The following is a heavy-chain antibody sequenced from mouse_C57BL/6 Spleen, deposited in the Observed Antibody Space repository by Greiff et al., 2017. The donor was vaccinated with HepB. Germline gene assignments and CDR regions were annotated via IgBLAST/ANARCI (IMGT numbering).Heavy chain of an antibody. J-gene: IGHJ3*01. CDR2: IDPSDSYT. D-gene: IGHD4-1*01. CDR1: GYTFTSYW. V-gene: IGHV1-50*01. Sequence: QVQLQQPGAELVKPGASVKLSCKASGYTFTSYWMQWVKQRPGQGLEWIGEIDPSDSYTNYNQKFKGKATLTVDTSSSTAYMQLSSLTSEDSAVYYCARITGGGFSWFAYWGQGTLVTVSA. CDR3: ARITGGGFSWFAY.